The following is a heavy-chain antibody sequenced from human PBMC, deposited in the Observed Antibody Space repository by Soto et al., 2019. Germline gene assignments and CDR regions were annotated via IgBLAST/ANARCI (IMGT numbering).Heavy chain of an antibody. V-gene: IGHV4-31*03. J-gene: IGHJ5*02. D-gene: IGHD3-10*01. Sequence: SETLSLTCTVSGVSISSGGYYWSWIRQHPGKGLEWIGYIYYSGSTYYNPSLKSRVTISVDTSKNQFSLKLSSVTAADTAVYYCASYYGSGSHNWFDPWGQGTLVTVSS. CDR3: ASYYGSGSHNWFDP. CDR2: IYYSGST. CDR1: GVSISSGGYY.